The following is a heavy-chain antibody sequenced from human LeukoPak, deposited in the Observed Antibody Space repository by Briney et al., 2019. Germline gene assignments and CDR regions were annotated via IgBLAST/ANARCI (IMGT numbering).Heavy chain of an antibody. D-gene: IGHD3-10*01. J-gene: IGHJ4*02. Sequence: GGSLRLSCAASGFTFSSYTMNWVRQAPGKGLEWVSSITGSSTYIYYADSVKGRFTISRDNAKNSLYLQMNSLRAEDTAVYYCARGYGVLDYWGQGTLVTVSS. V-gene: IGHV3-21*04. CDR2: ITGSSTYI. CDR3: ARGYGVLDY. CDR1: GFTFSSYT.